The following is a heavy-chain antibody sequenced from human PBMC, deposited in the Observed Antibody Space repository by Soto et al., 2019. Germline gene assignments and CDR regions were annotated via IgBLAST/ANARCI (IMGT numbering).Heavy chain of an antibody. V-gene: IGHV4-4*07. CDR1: VGSISNYF. Sequence: PSETLCVTCTISVGSISNYFCNWIRQPAGKGLEWIGRIDDSGSTNYNPSLKSRITMSADTSRNQFSLKLNSVTAADTAVYYCARGGQDFWSGPFDYWGQGALVTVSS. CDR3: ARGGQDFWSGPFDY. CDR2: IDDSGST. D-gene: IGHD3-3*01. J-gene: IGHJ4*02.